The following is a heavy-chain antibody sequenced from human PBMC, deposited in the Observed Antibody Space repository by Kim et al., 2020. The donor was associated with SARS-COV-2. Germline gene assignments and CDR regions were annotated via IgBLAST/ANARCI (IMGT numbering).Heavy chain of an antibody. J-gene: IGHJ4*02. D-gene: IGHD5-18*01. Sequence: TYDNPSLKSRVTISVDASKNQFSLRLSSLTAADTAVYYCAGGPDTAKAGYWGQGTLVTVSS. CDR3: AGGPDTAKAGY. V-gene: IGHV4-39*01. CDR2: T.